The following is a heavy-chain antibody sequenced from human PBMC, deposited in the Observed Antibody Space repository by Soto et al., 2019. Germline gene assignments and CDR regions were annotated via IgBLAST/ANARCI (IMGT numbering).Heavy chain of an antibody. D-gene: IGHD5-18*01. CDR3: ARDLRHSYGKWFDP. J-gene: IGHJ5*02. CDR1: GGSISTYY. Sequence: PSEPLSLTCTVSGGSISTYYWSWIRHPPGKGLEWIGYIYYNENTNYNPSLKSRVTISVDTSKNQFSLKLTSVTAADTAVYYCARDLRHSYGKWFDPWGHGTLVTVSS. CDR2: IYYNENT. V-gene: IGHV4-59*01.